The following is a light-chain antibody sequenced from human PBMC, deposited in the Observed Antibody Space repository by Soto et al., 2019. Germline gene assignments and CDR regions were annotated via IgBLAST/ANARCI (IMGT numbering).Light chain of an antibody. V-gene: IGLV1-40*01. J-gene: IGLJ3*02. Sequence: QSVLTQPXSVSXXPXXXVTIXCTGSSSNIGAGYDVHWYQQLPGTAPKLLIYGNSNRPSGVPDRFSGSKSGTSASLAITGLQAEDEADYYCQSYDSSLSALFGGGTKLTVL. CDR1: SSNIGAGYD. CDR3: QSYDSSLSAL. CDR2: GNS.